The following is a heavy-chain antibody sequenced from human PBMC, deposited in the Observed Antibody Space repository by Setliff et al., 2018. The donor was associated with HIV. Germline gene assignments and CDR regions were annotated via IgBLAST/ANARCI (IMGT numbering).Heavy chain of an antibody. J-gene: IGHJ4*02. CDR1: GYTFTRYY. CDR3: MRGREIGSRSPLELSDY. Sequence: ASVKVSCKTSGYTFTRYYIHWVRQAPGQGLEWMAWIDPKSDETNYEQEFQGRVTLTRDTSISTAYLELTSLRSDDTAIFYCMRGREIGSRSPLELSDYWGQGTLVT. CDR2: IDPKSDET. V-gene: IGHV1-2*02. D-gene: IGHD1-26*01.